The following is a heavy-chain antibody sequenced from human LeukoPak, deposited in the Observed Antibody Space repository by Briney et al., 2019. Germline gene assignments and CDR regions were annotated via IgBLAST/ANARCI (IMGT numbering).Heavy chain of an antibody. CDR3: ARGHIVVVPAEGYYYGMDV. D-gene: IGHD2-2*01. CDR1: GYTFTSYG. V-gene: IGHV1-18*01. J-gene: IGHJ6*02. Sequence: ASVKVSCKASGYTFTSYGISWVRQAPGQGLEWMGWISAYNGNTNYAQKLQGRVTMTTDTSTSTAYMELRSLRSDDTAVYYCARGHIVVVPAEGYYYGMDVWGQGTTVTVSS. CDR2: ISAYNGNT.